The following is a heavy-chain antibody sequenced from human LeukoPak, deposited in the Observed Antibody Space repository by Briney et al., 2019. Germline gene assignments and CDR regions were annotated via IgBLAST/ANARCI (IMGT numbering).Heavy chain of an antibody. CDR1: GYTFTSYD. CDR2: IIPIFGTA. CDR3: AGGVDDSSGYYPNYFDY. J-gene: IGHJ4*02. V-gene: IGHV1-69*13. D-gene: IGHD3-22*01. Sequence: GASVKVSCKASGYTFTSYDINWVRQAPGQGLEWMGGIIPIFGTANYAQKFQGRVTITADESTSTAYMELSSLRSEDTAVYYCAGGVDDSSGYYPNYFDYWGQGTLVTVSS.